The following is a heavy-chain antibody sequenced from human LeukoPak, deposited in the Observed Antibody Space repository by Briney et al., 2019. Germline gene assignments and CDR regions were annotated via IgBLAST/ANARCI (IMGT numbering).Heavy chain of an antibody. CDR3: ARRVRQQLDP. D-gene: IGHD6-13*01. V-gene: IGHV4-59*01. CDR2: IYYSGST. Sequence: SETLSLTCTASGGSISSYYWSWLRQPPGKGLEWIGYIYYSGSTNYNPSLKSRVTISVDTSKNQFSLKLSSVTAADTAVYYCARRVRQQLDPWGQGTLVTVSS. J-gene: IGHJ5*02. CDR1: GGSISSYY.